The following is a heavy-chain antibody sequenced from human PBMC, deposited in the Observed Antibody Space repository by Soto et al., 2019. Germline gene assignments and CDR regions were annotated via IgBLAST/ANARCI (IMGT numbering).Heavy chain of an antibody. J-gene: IGHJ4*02. D-gene: IGHD3-22*01. CDR1: GGTINSTSYY. V-gene: IGHV4-39*02. CDR2: IYYSGST. Sequence: QLQLQESGPGLVKPSETLSLTCTVSGGTINSTSYYWGWIRQPPGKGLEWIGRIYYSGSTYSTPSLKXXVXIXXDPPKTHFYPKLSSVTAADTAIYYCARLTLTTIAVWGQGTLVTVSS. CDR3: ARLTLTTIAV.